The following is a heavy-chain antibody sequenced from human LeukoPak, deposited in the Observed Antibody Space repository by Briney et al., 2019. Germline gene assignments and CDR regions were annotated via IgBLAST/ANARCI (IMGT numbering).Heavy chain of an antibody. J-gene: IGHJ2*01. Sequence: GGSLRLSCAASGFTFSSYWMHWVRQAPGKGLVWVSRINTDGSSTSYADSVKGRFTISRDNAKNTLYLQMNSLRAEDTAVYYCARHIGLRFVPPLYFDLWGRGTLVTVSS. V-gene: IGHV3-74*01. CDR3: ARHIGLRFVPPLYFDL. CDR2: INTDGSST. D-gene: IGHD3-3*01. CDR1: GFTFSSYW.